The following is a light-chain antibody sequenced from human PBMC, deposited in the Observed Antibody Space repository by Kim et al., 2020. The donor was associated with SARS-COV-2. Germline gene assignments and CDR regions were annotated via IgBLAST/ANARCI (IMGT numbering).Light chain of an antibody. CDR1: SSDVGGYNY. CDR3: SSYTSSSSVV. CDR2: DVS. Sequence: QSALTQPASVSGSPGQSITISCTGTSSDVGGYNYVSWYQQHQGKAPKLMIYDVSKRPSGVSTRFSGSKSGNTASLTISGLQAEDESDYYCSSYTSSSSVVFGGGTRLTVL. J-gene: IGLJ2*01. V-gene: IGLV2-14*01.